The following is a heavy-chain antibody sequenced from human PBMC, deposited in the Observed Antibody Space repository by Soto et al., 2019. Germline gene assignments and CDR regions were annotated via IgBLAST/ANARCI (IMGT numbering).Heavy chain of an antibody. D-gene: IGHD2-15*01. CDR1: GGTFSSYA. Sequence: QVQLVQSGAEVKKPGSSVKVSCKASGGTFSSYAISWVRQGPGQGLEWMGGIIPIFGTANYAQKFQGRVTITADESTSTAYMELSSLRSEDTAVYYCARGGLPWCSGGSCYWFDPWGQGTLVTVSS. V-gene: IGHV1-69*12. J-gene: IGHJ5*02. CDR3: ARGGLPWCSGGSCYWFDP. CDR2: IIPIFGTA.